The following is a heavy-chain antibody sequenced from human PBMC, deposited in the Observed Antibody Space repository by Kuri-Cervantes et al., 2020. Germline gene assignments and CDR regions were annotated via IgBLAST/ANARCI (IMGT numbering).Heavy chain of an antibody. Sequence: LCVASGCTGCSYAMPWGRQAPGKGLEWLAVISYDGSNKYYADFVKGRFTISRDNSKNTLYLQMNSLRAEDTAVYYCARDQAVAGKVEADSHPGGFDPWGQGTLVTVSS. CDR2: ISYDGSNK. CDR3: ARDQAVAGKVEADSHPGGFDP. D-gene: IGHD6-19*01. V-gene: IGHV3-30-3*01. CDR1: GCTGCSYA. J-gene: IGHJ5*02.